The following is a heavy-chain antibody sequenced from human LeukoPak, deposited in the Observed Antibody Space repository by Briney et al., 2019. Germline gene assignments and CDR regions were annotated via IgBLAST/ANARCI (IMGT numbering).Heavy chain of an antibody. V-gene: IGHV3-66*01. J-gene: IGHJ4*02. Sequence: GGSLRLSCAASGFTFSNYWMSWVRQAPGKGLEWVSVLFGGGSTYYADSVKGRFTISRDNSKNTLYLQMNSLRAGDTAVYYCARGPTAVVTYYYFDYWGQGALVTVSS. CDR2: LFGGGST. D-gene: IGHD4-23*01. CDR3: ARGPTAVVTYYYFDY. CDR1: GFTFSNYW.